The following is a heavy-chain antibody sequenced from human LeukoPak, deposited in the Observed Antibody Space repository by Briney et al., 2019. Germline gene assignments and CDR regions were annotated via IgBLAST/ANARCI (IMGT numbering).Heavy chain of an antibody. J-gene: IGHJ4*02. D-gene: IGHD2-15*01. V-gene: IGHV4-39*01. CDR3: ARLEVVAAH. CDR2: IYYSGST. CDR1: GGSISSSIYY. Sequence: SETLSLTCTVSGGSISSSIYYWGWIRQPPGKGLEWIGSIYYSGSTYYNPSLKSRVTISVDTSKNQFSLKLSSVTAADTAVYYCARLEVVAAHWGQGTLVTVSS.